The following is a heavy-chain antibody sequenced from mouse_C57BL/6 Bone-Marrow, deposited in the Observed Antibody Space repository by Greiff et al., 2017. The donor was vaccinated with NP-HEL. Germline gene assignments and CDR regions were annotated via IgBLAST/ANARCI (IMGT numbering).Heavy chain of an antibody. CDR3: TRRRVLFAY. CDR1: GYTFTDYE. CDR2: IDPETGGT. V-gene: IGHV1-15*01. D-gene: IGHD2-14*01. Sequence: VKLMESGAELVRPGASVTLSCKASGYTFTDYEMHWVKQTPVHGLEWIGAIDPETGGTAYNQKFKGKAILTADKSSSTAYMELRSLTSEDSAVYYCTRRRVLFAYWGQGTLVTVSA. J-gene: IGHJ3*01.